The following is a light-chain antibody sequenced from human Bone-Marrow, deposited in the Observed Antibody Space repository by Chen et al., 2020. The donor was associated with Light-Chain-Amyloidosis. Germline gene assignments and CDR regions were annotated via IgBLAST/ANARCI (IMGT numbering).Light chain of an antibody. CDR3: QQYGTSPLT. V-gene: IGKV3-20*01. CDR1: RTISTNY. J-gene: IGKJ4*01. Sequence: EFVLTQSPGTLSLLPGEGANLSCRASRTISTNYLTCHQQKFGQAPSLLIYGSSSRATGIPDRFTDSGSGTDFTLTINRLEPEDFATDYCQQYGTSPLTCGGGNKVEIK. CDR2: GSS.